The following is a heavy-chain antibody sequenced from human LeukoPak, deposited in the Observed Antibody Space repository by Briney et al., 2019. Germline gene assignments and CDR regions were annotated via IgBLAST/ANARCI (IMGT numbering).Heavy chain of an antibody. CDR2: ISARAYAT. D-gene: IGHD3-10*01. J-gene: IGHJ4*02. CDR1: GYNFSCCG. CDR3: AKVPPSGSYCPTN. V-gene: IGHV3-23*01. Sequence: GGSLRLSCAASGYNFSCCGMTWVRQAPGKGLEWVSGISARAYATYYADSVKGRFTISRDNSRNTLYLQMDNLRAEDTAIYFCAKVPPSGSYCPTNWGQGTLVAVSS.